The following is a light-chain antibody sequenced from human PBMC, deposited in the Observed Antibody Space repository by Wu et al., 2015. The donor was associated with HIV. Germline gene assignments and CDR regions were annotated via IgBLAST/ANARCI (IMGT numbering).Light chain of an antibody. J-gene: IGKJ4*01. CDR1: QSISSY. V-gene: IGKV1-39*01. CDR3: TTELHVPLLLT. CDR2: VAS. Sequence: DIQMTQSPSSLSASVGDRVTITCRASQSISSYLNWYQQKPGKAPKLLIYVASSLQSGVPSRFSGSGSGTDFTLTISSLQPEDSATYYCTTELHVPLLLTFGGGTKVEIK.